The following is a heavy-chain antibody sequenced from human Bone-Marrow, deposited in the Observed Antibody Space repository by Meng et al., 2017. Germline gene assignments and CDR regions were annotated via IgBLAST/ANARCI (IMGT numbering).Heavy chain of an antibody. CDR3: TRVPESPYCDYGVDWFDP. CDR1: GFTSGDYA. V-gene: IGHV3-49*03. CDR2: IRSKAYGGTT. Sequence: GGSLRLSCTASGFTSGDYAMSWFRQAPGKGLEWVGFIRSKAYGGTTEYAASVKGRFTISRDDSKSIAYLQMNSLKTEDTAVYYCTRVPESPYCDYGVDWFDPWGQGTLVTVSS. J-gene: IGHJ5*02. D-gene: IGHD4/OR15-4a*01.